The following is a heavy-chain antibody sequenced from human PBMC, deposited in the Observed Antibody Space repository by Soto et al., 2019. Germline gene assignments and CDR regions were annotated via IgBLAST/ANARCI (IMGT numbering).Heavy chain of an antibody. J-gene: IGHJ4*02. CDR1: GGSISSGGYY. Sequence: QVQLQESGPGLVKPSQTLSLTCTVSGGSISSGGYYWSWIRQHPGKGLEGIGYIYYSGSTYYNPSLKRRVTISVDTSKNQFSLKLSSVTAADTAVYYCARGGGGHDYGDLFDYWGQGTLVTVSS. V-gene: IGHV4-31*03. D-gene: IGHD4-17*01. CDR3: ARGGGGHDYGDLFDY. CDR2: IYYSGST.